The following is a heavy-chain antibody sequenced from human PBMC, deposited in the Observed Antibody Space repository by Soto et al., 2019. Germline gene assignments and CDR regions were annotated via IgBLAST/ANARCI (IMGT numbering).Heavy chain of an antibody. Sequence: QVQLVQSGAEVKKPGSSVKVSCKASGGTFSSYTISWVRQAPGQGLEWMGRIIPILGIANYAQKFQGRVMITADKSTSTAYMELSSLRSEDTAVYYCARDPPYYGSGSAFDYWGQGTLVTVSS. CDR1: GGTFSSYT. CDR2: IIPILGIA. CDR3: ARDPPYYGSGSAFDY. J-gene: IGHJ4*02. D-gene: IGHD3-10*01. V-gene: IGHV1-69*08.